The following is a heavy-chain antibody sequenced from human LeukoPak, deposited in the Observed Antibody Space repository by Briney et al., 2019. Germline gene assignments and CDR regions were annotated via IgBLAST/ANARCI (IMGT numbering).Heavy chain of an antibody. J-gene: IGHJ6*03. CDR3: ARVKYYDILTGYYNGLGYYYYYMDV. CDR1: GFTFSRHS. D-gene: IGHD3-9*01. V-gene: IGHV3-21*01. Sequence: AGGSLRLSCAVSGFTFSRHSMNWVRQAPGKGLEWVSFISTSSSYIYYADSVKGRFTISRDNAKNSLYLQMNSLRAEDTAVYYCARVKYYDILTGYYNGLGYYYYYMDVWGKGTTVTVSS. CDR2: ISTSSSYI.